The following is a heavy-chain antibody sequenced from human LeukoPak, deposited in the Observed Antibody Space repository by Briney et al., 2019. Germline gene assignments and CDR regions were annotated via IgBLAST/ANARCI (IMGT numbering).Heavy chain of an antibody. CDR1: GGSFSGYY. CDR2: IYHSGST. D-gene: IGHD3-16*01. J-gene: IGHJ5*02. Sequence: SETLSLTCAVYGGSFSGYYWSWIRQPPGKGLEWIGEIYHSGSTNYNPSLKSRVTISVDTSKNQFSLKLSSVTAADTAVYYCARHLAEFNVWGSYRKNNWFDPWGQGTLVTVSS. V-gene: IGHV4-34*01. CDR3: ARHLAEFNVWGSYRKNNWFDP.